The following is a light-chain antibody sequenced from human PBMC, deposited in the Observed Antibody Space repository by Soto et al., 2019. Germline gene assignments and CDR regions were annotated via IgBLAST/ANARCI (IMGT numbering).Light chain of an antibody. CDR3: MQALQTPGA. V-gene: IGKV2-28*01. CDR2: LGS. J-gene: IGKJ2*01. Sequence: DIVMTQSPLSLPVTPGEPASISCRSSQSLLHSNGYNYLDWYLQKPGQSPQLLIYLGSNRASGVPDRFSGSGSGTDFTLKISRVAAEDVGVYYCMQALQTPGAFGQGTKLEIK. CDR1: QSLLHSNGYNY.